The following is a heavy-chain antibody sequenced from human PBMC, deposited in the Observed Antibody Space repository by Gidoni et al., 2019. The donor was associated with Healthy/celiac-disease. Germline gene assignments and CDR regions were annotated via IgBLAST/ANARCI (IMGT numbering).Heavy chain of an antibody. V-gene: IGHV4-61*02. CDR1: GGSISSGSYY. CDR2: IYTSGST. CDR3: AREVLRFLVFDP. D-gene: IGHD3-3*01. J-gene: IGHJ5*02. Sequence: QVQLQESGPGLVKPSQTPSLTCTVSGGSISSGSYYWSWIRQPAGKGLEWIGRIYTSGSTNYNPSLKSRVTISVDTSKNQFSLKLSSVTAADTAVYYCAREVLRFLVFDPWGQGTLVTVSS.